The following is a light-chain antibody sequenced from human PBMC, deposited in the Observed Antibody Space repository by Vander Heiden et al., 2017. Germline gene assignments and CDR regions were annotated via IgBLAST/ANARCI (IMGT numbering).Light chain of an antibody. CDR1: QGISSY. J-gene: IGKJ4*01. V-gene: IGKV1-8*01. CDR3: QQDYSYPLT. CDR2: AAS. Sequence: AIRITQSPPSLSASTGDRVTITCRASQGISSYLAWYQQKPGKAPKLLIYAASTLQSGVPSRFSGSGSGTDFTLTISCLQSEDFATYYCQQDYSYPLTFGGGTKVQIK.